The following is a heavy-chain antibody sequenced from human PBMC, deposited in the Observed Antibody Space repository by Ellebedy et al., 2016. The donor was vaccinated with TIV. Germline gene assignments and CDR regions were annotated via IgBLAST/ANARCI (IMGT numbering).Heavy chain of an antibody. Sequence: AASVKVSCKASGGTFSSYGISWVRQAPGLGLEWMGGIIPIFGTVNHAQKFQGRVTITADESTSTAYMELSSLRYEDTAVYYCARGDLKNLVEGGIAYYFDYWGQGTLVTVSS. CDR3: ARGDLKNLVEGGIAYYFDY. V-gene: IGHV1-69*13. CDR2: IIPIFGTV. D-gene: IGHD2-21*01. CDR1: GGTFSSYG. J-gene: IGHJ4*02.